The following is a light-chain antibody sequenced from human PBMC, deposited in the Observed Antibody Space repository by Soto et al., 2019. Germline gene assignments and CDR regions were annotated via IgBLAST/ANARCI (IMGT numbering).Light chain of an antibody. V-gene: IGKV1-5*01. J-gene: IGKJ1*01. CDR1: QSVSSW. CDR2: DAS. CDR3: QRFGTSPPWT. Sequence: DIQMTQSPSTLSASVGDRVTFTCRASQSVSSWLAWYQQKPGKAPKLLIYDASTLESGVPSRFSGSGSGTEFTLTITRLEPEDFAVYYCQRFGTSPPWTSGQGTKVDIK.